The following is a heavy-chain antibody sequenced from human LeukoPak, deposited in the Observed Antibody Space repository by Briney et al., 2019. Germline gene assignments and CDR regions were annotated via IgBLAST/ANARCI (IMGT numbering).Heavy chain of an antibody. D-gene: IGHD2-2*02. CDR1: GYTFTGYY. CDR2: ISAYNGNT. J-gene: IGHJ5*02. CDR3: ARYCSSTSCYTGGWFDP. V-gene: IGHV1-18*04. Sequence: ASVKVSCKASGYTFTGYYMHWVRQAPGQGLEWMGWISAYNGNTNYAQKLQGRVTMTTDTSTSTAYMELRSLRSDDTAVYYCARYCSSTSCYTGGWFDPRGQGTLVTVSS.